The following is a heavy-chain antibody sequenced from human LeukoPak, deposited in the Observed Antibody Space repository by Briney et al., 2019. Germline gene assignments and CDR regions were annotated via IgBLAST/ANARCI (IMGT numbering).Heavy chain of an antibody. V-gene: IGHV4-39*07. CDR2: IYYSGST. CDR3: ARDWGVSARPGYMDV. Sequence: SSETLSLTCTVSGASVSGSAYYWGWIRQPPGKGLEWIGSIYYSGSTYYNPSLKSRVTISVDTSKNQFSLRLSSVTAADTAVYYCARDWGVSARPGYMDVWGKGTTVTVSS. J-gene: IGHJ6*03. CDR1: GASVSGSAYY. D-gene: IGHD6-6*01.